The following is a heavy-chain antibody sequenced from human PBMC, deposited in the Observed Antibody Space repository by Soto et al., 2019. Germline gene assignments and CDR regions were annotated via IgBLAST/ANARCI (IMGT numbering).Heavy chain of an antibody. D-gene: IGHD3-10*01. CDR3: AIDLAASGSNYADD. CDR1: GYTFTNYG. V-gene: IGHV1-18*01. J-gene: IGHJ4*02. CDR2: ISHWGKT. Sequence: VKVSCKASGYTFTNYGISWVRQAPGQGLEWMGWISHWGKTNYAQKLQGRVTMTTDTSASTAFMELRSLRSDDTAMYFCAIDLAASGSNYADDWGTGTLVTVPQ.